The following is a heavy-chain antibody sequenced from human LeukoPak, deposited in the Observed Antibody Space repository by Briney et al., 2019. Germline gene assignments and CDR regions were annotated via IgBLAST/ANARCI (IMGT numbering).Heavy chain of an antibody. CDR1: GGSFSGYY. CDR3: ASYDSSGYYFY. J-gene: IGHJ4*02. Sequence: SETLSLTCAVYGGSFSGYYWSWIRQPPGKGLGWIGEINHSGSTNYNPSLKSRVTISVDTSKNQFSLKLSSVTAADTAVYYCASYDSSGYYFYWGQGTLVTVSS. V-gene: IGHV4-34*01. D-gene: IGHD3-22*01. CDR2: INHSGST.